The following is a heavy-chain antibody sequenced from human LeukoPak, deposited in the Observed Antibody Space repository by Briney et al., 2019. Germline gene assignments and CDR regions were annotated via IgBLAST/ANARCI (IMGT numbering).Heavy chain of an antibody. J-gene: IGHJ4*02. D-gene: IGHD5-24*01. V-gene: IGHV3-43*02. CDR3: AKGWFDY. CDR2: ISGDGGST. CDR1: GFTFGNFV. Sequence: PGGSLRLSCAASGFTFGNFVMSWVRQAPGKGLEWVSLISGDGGSTYYADSVKGRFTISRDNSKNSLYLQMNSLRTEDTALYYCAKGWFDYWGQGTLVTVSS.